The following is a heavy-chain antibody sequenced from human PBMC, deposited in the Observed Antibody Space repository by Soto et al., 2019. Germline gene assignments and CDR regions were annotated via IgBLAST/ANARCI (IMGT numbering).Heavy chain of an antibody. D-gene: IGHD2-15*01. V-gene: IGHV4-59*08. Sequence: SETLSLTCTVSGGSISSYYWSWIRQPPGKGLEWIGYIYYSGSTNYNPSLKSRVTISVDTSKNQFSLKLSSVTAADTAVYYCAKHPAYCSGGSCYGGNPPQSLYYMDVWGKGTTVTVSS. CDR1: GGSISSYY. CDR3: AKHPAYCSGGSCYGGNPPQSLYYMDV. J-gene: IGHJ6*03. CDR2: IYYSGST.